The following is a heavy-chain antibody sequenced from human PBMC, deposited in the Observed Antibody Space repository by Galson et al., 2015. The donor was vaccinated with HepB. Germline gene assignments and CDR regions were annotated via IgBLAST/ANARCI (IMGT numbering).Heavy chain of an antibody. V-gene: IGHV4-59*01. D-gene: IGHD1-1*01. CDR3: ARGRNNWTADY. CDR2: IDYSGST. J-gene: IGHJ4*02. CDR1: GGPINTYY. Sequence: SETLSLTCTVSGGPINTYYWTWIRLSPGKGLEYIGYIDYSGSTNYNPSLKSRLTISGDASKKQFSLRLTSMTAADTAVYYCARGRNNWTADYWGQGTLVTVSS.